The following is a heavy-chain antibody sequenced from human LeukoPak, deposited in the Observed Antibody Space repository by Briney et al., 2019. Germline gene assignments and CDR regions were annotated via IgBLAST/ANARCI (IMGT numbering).Heavy chain of an antibody. D-gene: IGHD3-10*01. Sequence: GASVKVSCKASGYTFTSYDISWVRQAPGQGLEWMGGIIPIFGTANYAQKFQGRVTITTDESTSTAYMELSSLRSEDTAVYYCARDYYGSGSYLTLGFDYWGQGTLVTVSS. J-gene: IGHJ4*02. V-gene: IGHV1-69*05. CDR2: IIPIFGTA. CDR1: GYTFTSYD. CDR3: ARDYYGSGSYLTLGFDY.